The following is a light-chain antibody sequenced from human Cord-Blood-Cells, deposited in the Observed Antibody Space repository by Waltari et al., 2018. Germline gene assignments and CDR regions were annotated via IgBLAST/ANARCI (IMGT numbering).Light chain of an antibody. CDR3: QQYNNWPPMYS. V-gene: IGKV3-15*01. Sequence: EIVMTQSPATLSVSPGERATLSCRASQSVSSNLAWYQQKPGQAPRLLIYGASTRPTSIPAMFSGSVSVTEFTLTISSLQSEDFAVYYCQQYNNWPPMYSFGQGTKLEIK. J-gene: IGKJ2*03. CDR1: QSVSSN. CDR2: GAS.